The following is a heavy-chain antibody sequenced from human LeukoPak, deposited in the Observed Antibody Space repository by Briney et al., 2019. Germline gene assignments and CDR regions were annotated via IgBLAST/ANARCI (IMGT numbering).Heavy chain of an antibody. CDR1: GYSFTSYW. CDR2: IYPGDSDT. J-gene: IGHJ3*02. CDR3: ARRGITMIVGGAFDI. D-gene: IGHD3-22*01. V-gene: IGHV5-51*01. Sequence: GESLKISCKGSGYSFTSYWIGWVRQMPGKGLEWMGIIYPGDSDTRYSPSFQGQVTISADKSISTAYLQWSSLKASDTAMYYCARRGITMIVGGAFDIWGQGTMATVSS.